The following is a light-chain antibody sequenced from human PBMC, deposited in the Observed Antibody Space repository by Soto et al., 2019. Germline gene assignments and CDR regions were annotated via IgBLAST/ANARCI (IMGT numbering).Light chain of an antibody. V-gene: IGLV2-23*01. Sequence: QSVLTQPASVSGSPGQSITISCTGTSSDFGSYNLASWYQHHPGKAPKLLIYEGNKRPSGVSNRFSGSGSKSANTASLTISGLQAEDEADYYCCSYAGSNTHWMFGGGTKVTVL. J-gene: IGLJ3*02. CDR2: EGN. CDR3: CSYAGSNTHWM. CDR1: SSDFGSYNL.